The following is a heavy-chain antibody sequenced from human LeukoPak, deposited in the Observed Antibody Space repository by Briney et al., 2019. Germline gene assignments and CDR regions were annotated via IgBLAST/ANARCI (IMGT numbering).Heavy chain of an antibody. CDR1: GHTFTDLS. D-gene: IGHD3-16*01. Sequence: ASVKVSCKVSGHTFTDLSMNWVRHAPGKGLEWMGGFDPEDVETIYAQKFQGRVTMTEDTSTETAYMELTSLRPEDTAVYYCATDFDRGRQFDYWGQGTLVTVSS. CDR2: FDPEDVET. V-gene: IGHV1-24*01. CDR3: ATDFDRGRQFDY. J-gene: IGHJ4*02.